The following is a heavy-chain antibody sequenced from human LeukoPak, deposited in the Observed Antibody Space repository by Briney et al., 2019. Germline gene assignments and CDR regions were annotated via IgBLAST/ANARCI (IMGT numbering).Heavy chain of an antibody. CDR1: GGYISSSSYY. CDR2: IYYSGST. J-gene: IGHJ3*02. CDR3: ARGLRNYAFKEDAFDI. V-gene: IGHV4-39*07. D-gene: IGHD1-7*01. Sequence: SETLSLTCTVSGGYISSSSYYWGWICQPPGKGLEWIGSIYYSGSTYYNPSLKSRVTISVDTSKNQFSLKLSSVTAADTAVYYCARGLRNYAFKEDAFDIWGQGTMVTVSS.